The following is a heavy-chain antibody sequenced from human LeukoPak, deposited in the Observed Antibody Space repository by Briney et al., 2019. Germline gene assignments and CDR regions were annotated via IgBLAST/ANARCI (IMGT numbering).Heavy chain of an antibody. J-gene: IGHJ4*02. CDR1: GFTFDDYA. CDR2: ISGSGGST. Sequence: GGSLRLSCAASGFTFDDYAMHWVRQAPGKGLEWVSAISGSGGSTYYADSVKGRFTISRDNSKNTLYLQMNSLRAEDTAVYYCAKCFWSGSYWEGYYFDYWGQGTLVTVSS. CDR3: AKCFWSGSYWEGYYFDY. D-gene: IGHD1-26*01. V-gene: IGHV3-23*01.